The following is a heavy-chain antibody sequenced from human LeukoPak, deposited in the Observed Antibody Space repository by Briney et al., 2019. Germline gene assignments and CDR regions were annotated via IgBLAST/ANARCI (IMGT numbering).Heavy chain of an antibody. CDR2: IYTSGST. CDR3: ARAEANWNYGDEGFDY. J-gene: IGHJ4*02. D-gene: IGHD1-7*01. Sequence: TPSETLSLTCTVSGGSISSGSYYWSWIRQPAGKGLEWIGRIYTSGSTNYNPSLKSRVTISVDTSKNQFSLKLSSVTAADTAVYYCARAEANWNYGDEGFDYWGQGTLVTVSS. CDR1: GGSISSGSYY. V-gene: IGHV4-61*02.